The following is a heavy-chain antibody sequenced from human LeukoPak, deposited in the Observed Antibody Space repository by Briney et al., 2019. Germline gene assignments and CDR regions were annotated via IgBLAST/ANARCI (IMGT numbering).Heavy chain of an antibody. J-gene: IGHJ2*01. CDR2: IYYSGST. Sequence: SETLSLTCTVSGGSISSYYWSWIRQPPGQGLEWIGYIYYSGSTNYNPSLKSRVTISIDTSKNQFSLKLSSVTAADTAVYYCARVEGEYYYDSSGYYLPNWYFDLWGRGTLVTVSS. D-gene: IGHD3-22*01. CDR1: GGSISSYY. V-gene: IGHV4-59*01. CDR3: ARVEGEYYYDSSGYYLPNWYFDL.